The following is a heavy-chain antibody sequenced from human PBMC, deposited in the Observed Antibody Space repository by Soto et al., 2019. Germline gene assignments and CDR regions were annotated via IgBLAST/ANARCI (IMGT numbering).Heavy chain of an antibody. CDR1: GFIFSSYA. CDR2: ISSTGSTT. Sequence: EVQLLESGGGLVQPGGSLRLSCAASGFIFSSYAMTWVRQGPGRGPEWVSVISSTGSTTYYADSVKGRFTISRDNSKNTLFLQMNSLRGADTAVYYCAKSPHYYGSGSAPGRRFDYWGQGTLVTVSS. V-gene: IGHV3-23*01. J-gene: IGHJ4*02. D-gene: IGHD3-10*01. CDR3: AKSPHYYGSGSAPGRRFDY.